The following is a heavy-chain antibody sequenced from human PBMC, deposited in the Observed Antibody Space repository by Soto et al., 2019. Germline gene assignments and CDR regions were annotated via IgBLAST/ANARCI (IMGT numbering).Heavy chain of an antibody. D-gene: IGHD4-17*01. CDR3: ARDRYGDYYYYGMDV. CDR2: INPSSGST. CDR1: VYSFTGYF. J-gene: IGHJ6*02. V-gene: IGHV1-46*01. Sequence: VLLNVSCKASVYSFTGYFMHWVRQAHGQGLEWMGRINPSSGSTSYAQKFQGRVTMTRDTSTSTVYLELRSLRSEDTAVYYCARDRYGDYYYYGMDVWGQGTTVTVPS.